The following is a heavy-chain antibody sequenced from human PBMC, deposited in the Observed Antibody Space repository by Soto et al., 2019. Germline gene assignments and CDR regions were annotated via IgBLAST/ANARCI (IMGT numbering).Heavy chain of an antibody. V-gene: IGHV4-34*01. D-gene: IGHD6-19*01. CDR3: ERGPSGCLGFAS. CDR1: GGSFSGYY. CDR2: INHSGST. J-gene: IGHJ5*01. Sequence: SETLSLTCAVYGGSFSGYYWSWIRQPPGKGLEWIGEINHSGSTNYNPSLKSRVTISVDTSKNQFSLKLSSVTAEDTAMYYRERGPSGCLGFASWGKGPLVPFSP.